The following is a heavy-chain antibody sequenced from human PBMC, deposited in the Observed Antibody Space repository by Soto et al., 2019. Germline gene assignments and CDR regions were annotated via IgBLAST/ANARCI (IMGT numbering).Heavy chain of an antibody. CDR2: ISSSSRTI. CDR1: GFTFSTYN. CDR3: ARVAAHDAFDS. D-gene: IGHD2-15*01. J-gene: IGHJ3*02. Sequence: EAQLVEAGGGSVQPGGSLRISCAASGFTFSTYNMNWVRQAPGKGLEWVSYISSSSRTIYYADSVKGRFTISRDNAKNSMKLQMNSLRDEDTAVYYCARVAAHDAFDSWGQGTMVTVSS. V-gene: IGHV3-48*02.